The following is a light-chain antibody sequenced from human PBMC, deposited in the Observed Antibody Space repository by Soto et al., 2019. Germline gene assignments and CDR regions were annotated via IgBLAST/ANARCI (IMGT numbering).Light chain of an antibody. CDR2: GAS. CDR1: QSVGSN. V-gene: IGKV3-15*01. Sequence: EIVMTQSPVTLSVSPGERGTLSCRASQSVGSNLAWYQQRCGQPPMLLVFGASTRATGIPARFSGSGSGTEFTLTISSLQSEDFAVYYCHQYDSWPETFGQGTKVESK. CDR3: HQYDSWPET. J-gene: IGKJ1*01.